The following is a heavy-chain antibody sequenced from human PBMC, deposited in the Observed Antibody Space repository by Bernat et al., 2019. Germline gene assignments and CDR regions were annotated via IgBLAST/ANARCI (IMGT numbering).Heavy chain of an antibody. V-gene: IGHV4-4*02. CDR3: ARGVLTVTTLYYYYGMDV. J-gene: IGHJ6*02. CDR1: GGYISSSNW. CDR2: IYHSGST. D-gene: IGHD4-17*01. Sequence: QVQLQESGPGLVKPSGTLSLTCAVSGGYISSSNWWSWVRQPPGKGLEWIGEIYHSGSTNYNPSLKSRVTISVDKSKNQFSLKLSSVTAADTAVYYCARGVLTVTTLYYYYGMDVWGQGTTVTVSS.